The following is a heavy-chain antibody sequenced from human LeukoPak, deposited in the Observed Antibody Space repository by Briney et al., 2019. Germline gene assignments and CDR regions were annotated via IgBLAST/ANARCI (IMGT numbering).Heavy chain of an antibody. CDR3: ARSCRDGYNYGLRY. V-gene: IGHV4-30-4*08. CDR2: IYYSGST. J-gene: IGHJ4*02. Sequence: PSQTPSLTCTVSGGSISSGDYYWSWIRQPPGKGLEWIGYIYYSGSTYYNPSLKSRVTISVDTSKNQFSLKLSSVTAADTAVYYRARSCRDGYNYGLRYWGQGTLVTVSS. D-gene: IGHD5-24*01. CDR1: GGSISSGDYY.